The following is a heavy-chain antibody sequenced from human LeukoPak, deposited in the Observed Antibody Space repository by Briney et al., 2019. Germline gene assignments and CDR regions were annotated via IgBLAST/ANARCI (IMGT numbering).Heavy chain of an antibody. D-gene: IGHD2-2*01. V-gene: IGHV3-30*02. CDR3: AKEGIVVVPAATPPDY. J-gene: IGHJ4*02. Sequence: PGGSLRLSCAASGFTFSSYGMHWVRQAPGKGLEWVAFIRYDGSNKYYADSVKGRFTISRDNYKNTLYLQMNSLRAEDTAVYYCAKEGIVVVPAATPPDYWGQGTLVTVSS. CDR1: GFTFSSYG. CDR2: IRYDGSNK.